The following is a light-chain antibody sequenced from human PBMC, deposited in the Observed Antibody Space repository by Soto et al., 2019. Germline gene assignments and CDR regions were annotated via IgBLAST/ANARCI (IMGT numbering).Light chain of an antibody. CDR3: CSYTSSTSLI. Sequence: QSALTQPASVSGSPGQSITISCTGTISDIGVYKYVSWYQQHPGQVPNLLIFDVNNRPSGVSDRFSGSKSGNTASLTITGLQAEDEAEYYCCSYTSSTSLIFGGVTKLTVL. CDR1: ISDIGVYKY. CDR2: DVN. J-gene: IGLJ2*01. V-gene: IGLV2-14*03.